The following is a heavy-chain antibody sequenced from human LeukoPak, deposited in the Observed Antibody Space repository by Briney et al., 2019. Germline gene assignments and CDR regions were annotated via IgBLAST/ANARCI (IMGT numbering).Heavy chain of an antibody. J-gene: IGHJ6*03. CDR2: IYTSGST. Sequence: SETLPLTCTDSGGSISSYYWSWIRQPAGKGLEWIGRIYTSGSTNYNPSLKSRVTMSVDTSKNQFSLKLSSVTAADTAVYYCARDVMFYSSSWYLYYYYMDVWGKGTTVTVSS. CDR3: ARDVMFYSSSWYLYYYYMDV. D-gene: IGHD6-13*01. CDR1: GGSISSYY. V-gene: IGHV4-4*07.